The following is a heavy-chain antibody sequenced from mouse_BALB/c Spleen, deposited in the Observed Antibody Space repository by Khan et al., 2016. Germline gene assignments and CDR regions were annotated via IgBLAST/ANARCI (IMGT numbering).Heavy chain of an antibody. CDR1: GDSITSGY. Sequence: EVKHEESGPSLVKPSQTLSLTCSVTGDSITSGYWNWLRKFPGNKLEYLGYISYSGNTYYNPSLKRRISITRDTSKNQYYLRLNSVTTEDTATYYCASYLLNYFDSWGQGTTLTVSS. D-gene: IGHD2-1*01. V-gene: IGHV3-8*02. CDR3: ASYLLNYFDS. J-gene: IGHJ2*01. CDR2: ISYSGNT.